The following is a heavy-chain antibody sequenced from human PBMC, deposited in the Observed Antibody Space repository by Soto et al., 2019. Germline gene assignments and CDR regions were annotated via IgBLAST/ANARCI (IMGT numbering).Heavy chain of an antibody. CDR3: ARDASLVDTASGFDY. CDR1: GFTFSSYG. D-gene: IGHD5-18*01. V-gene: IGHV3-30*03. Sequence: GGSLRLSCAASGFTFSSYGMHWVRQAPGKGLEWVAVISYDGSNKYYADSVKGRFTISRDNSTSTAYMELSSLRSEDTAVYYCARDASLVDTASGFDYWGQGTLVTVSS. J-gene: IGHJ4*02. CDR2: ISYDGSNK.